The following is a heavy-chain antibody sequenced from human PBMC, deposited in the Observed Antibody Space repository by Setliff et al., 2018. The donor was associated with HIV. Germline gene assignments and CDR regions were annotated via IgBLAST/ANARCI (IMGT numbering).Heavy chain of an antibody. CDR2: IDPSGEST. D-gene: IGHD5-12*01. Sequence: ASVKVSCKASGYTFINYYIHWVRQAPGQGLEWMAIIDPSGESTSYAQKFQGRVTMTMDTSTNTVYMELSSLRSEDTALYFCVRDEKRAAGGSMYYFDYWGQGTLVTVSS. J-gene: IGHJ4*02. CDR1: GYTFINYY. V-gene: IGHV1-46*01. CDR3: VRDEKRAAGGSMYYFDY.